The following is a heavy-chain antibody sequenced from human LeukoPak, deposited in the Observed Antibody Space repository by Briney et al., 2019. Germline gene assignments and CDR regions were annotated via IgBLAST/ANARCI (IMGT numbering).Heavy chain of an antibody. CDR1: GGSISSYY. D-gene: IGHD3-22*01. J-gene: IGHJ4*02. CDR3: ARGGRLLPLNY. V-gene: IGHV4-59*01. Sequence: PSETLSLTCIVSGGSISSYYWSWFRQPPGKGLEWIGYIYYSGSTKYNPSLKSRVTISVDTSKNQFSLNLSSVTAADTAVYYCARGGRLLPLNYWGQGTLVTVSS. CDR2: IYYSGST.